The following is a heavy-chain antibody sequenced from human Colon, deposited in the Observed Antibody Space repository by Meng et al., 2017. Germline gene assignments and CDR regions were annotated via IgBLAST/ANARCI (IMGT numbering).Heavy chain of an antibody. CDR3: ARYDSSGYYFSRKYYFDY. V-gene: IGHV1-18*01. D-gene: IGHD3-22*01. Sequence: ASVKVSRKASGYTFTNYGISWVRQALGQGLEWMGCTSAYNGNTNYAQRLQGRVTMTTHTSTSTASMEMRCLRSDDTAGYCCARYDSSGYYFSRKYYFDYWGQGTVFTVSS. J-gene: IGHJ4*02. CDR2: TSAYNGNT. CDR1: GYTFTNYG.